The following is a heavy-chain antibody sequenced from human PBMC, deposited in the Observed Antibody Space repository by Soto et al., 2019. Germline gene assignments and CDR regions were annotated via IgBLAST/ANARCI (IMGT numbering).Heavy chain of an antibody. J-gene: IGHJ6*02. CDR3: ARGPLVGPYSSSSRYYGMDV. CDR1: GYTFTSYA. D-gene: IGHD6-6*01. V-gene: IGHV1-3*01. Sequence: QVQLVQSGAEVKKPGASVKVSCKASGYTFTSYAMHWVRQAPGQRLEWMGWIKAGNGNTKYSQKFQGRVTITRDTSATTPYMELSSLRAEDTAVYYCARGPLVGPYSSSSRYYGMDVSGQGTTVTGSS. CDR2: IKAGNGNT.